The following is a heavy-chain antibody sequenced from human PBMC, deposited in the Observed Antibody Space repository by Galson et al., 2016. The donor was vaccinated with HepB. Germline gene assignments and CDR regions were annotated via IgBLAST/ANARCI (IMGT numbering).Heavy chain of an antibody. CDR2: IHHSGST. Sequence: SETLSLTCAVSGGSIRSNNWWSWVRQPPGKGLEWIGEIHHSGSTNYNPSLKTRITISVDKSKNQFSLRLSSVTAADTAMYYCAREGTYWGQGTLVTVSS. CDR1: GGSIRSNNW. CDR3: AREGTY. J-gene: IGHJ4*02. V-gene: IGHV4-4*02.